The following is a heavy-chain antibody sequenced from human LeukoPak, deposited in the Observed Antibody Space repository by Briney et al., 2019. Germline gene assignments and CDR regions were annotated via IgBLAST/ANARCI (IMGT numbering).Heavy chain of an antibody. V-gene: IGHV1-8*01. CDR3: VTPFSYVWGSYRYSDGRHYYGMDV. CDR1: GYTFTSYD. Sequence: GASVKVSCKASGYTFTSYDINWVRQATGQGLEWMGWMNSNSGNTAYAQKFQGRVTMTRDISISTAYMELSRLRSDDTAVYYCVTPFSYVWGSYRYSDGRHYYGMDVWGQGTTVTVSS. J-gene: IGHJ6*02. CDR2: MNSNSGNT. D-gene: IGHD3-16*02.